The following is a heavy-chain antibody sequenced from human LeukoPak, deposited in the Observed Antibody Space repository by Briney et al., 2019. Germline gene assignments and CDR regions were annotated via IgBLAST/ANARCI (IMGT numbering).Heavy chain of an antibody. Sequence: GGSPRLSSAASGFIFSTYGLHWVRQAPGKGLEWVAVIFSDGYTKYYAASVKDRFTISRDNSKNTLYLHMNSLIPGDTGVYYCARASGPFDFWGQGTLLTVSS. CDR1: GFIFSTYG. V-gene: IGHV3-33*01. CDR2: IFSDGYTK. CDR3: ARASGPFDF. J-gene: IGHJ4*02. D-gene: IGHD3-10*01.